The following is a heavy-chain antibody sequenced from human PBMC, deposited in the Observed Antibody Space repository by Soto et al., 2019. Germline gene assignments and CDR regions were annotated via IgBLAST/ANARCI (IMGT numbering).Heavy chain of an antibody. D-gene: IGHD3-10*01. J-gene: IGHJ6*02. CDR2: ITDNGGST. Sequence: EVQLVESGGGLVQPGGSLRLSCAASGFTFRNNVMNWVRQAPGKGLEWVSAITDNGGSTYYADSVKGRCTISRDNSKNTLYLQMKSLSAEDTAVYYCAKEVYGAARGGMDVWGQGTTVTVSS. CDR1: GFTFRNNV. V-gene: IGHV3-23*04. CDR3: AKEVYGAARGGMDV.